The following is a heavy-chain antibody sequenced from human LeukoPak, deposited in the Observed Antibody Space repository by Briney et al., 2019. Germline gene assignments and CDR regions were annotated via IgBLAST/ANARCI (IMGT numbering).Heavy chain of an antibody. CDR1: GGSISSYY. Sequence: SETLSLTCTVSGGSISSYYWSWIRQPPGKGLEWIGYIYYSGSTNYNPSLKSRVTISVDTSKNQFSLKLSSVTPADTAVYYCARADRSSSWGTLDYWGQGTLVTVSS. V-gene: IGHV4-59*01. CDR2: IYYSGST. D-gene: IGHD6-13*01. J-gene: IGHJ4*02. CDR3: ARADRSSSWGTLDY.